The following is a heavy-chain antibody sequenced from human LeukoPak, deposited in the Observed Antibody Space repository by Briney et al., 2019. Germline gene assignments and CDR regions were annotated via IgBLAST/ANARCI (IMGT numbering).Heavy chain of an antibody. J-gene: IGHJ3*02. Sequence: ASVKVSCKASGYTFTSYGISWVRQAPGQGLEWMGWISAYNGKTNYAQKLQGRVTMTTDTSTSTAYMELRSLRSDDTAVYYCARSLSMYYYGSGGNAFDIWGQGTMVTVSS. D-gene: IGHD3-10*01. CDR1: GYTFTSYG. CDR2: ISAYNGKT. CDR3: ARSLSMYYYGSGGNAFDI. V-gene: IGHV1-18*01.